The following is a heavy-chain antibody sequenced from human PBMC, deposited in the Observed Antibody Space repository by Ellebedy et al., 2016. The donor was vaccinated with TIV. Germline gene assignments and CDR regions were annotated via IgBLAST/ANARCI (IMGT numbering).Heavy chain of an antibody. J-gene: IGHJ6*02. CDR1: GFTVSSNY. D-gene: IGHD2-15*01. CDR2: IYSGGST. V-gene: IGHV3-53*01. Sequence: GGSLRLXCAASGFTVSSNYMSWVRQAPGKGLEWVSVIYSGGSTYYADSVKGRFTISRDNSKNTLYLQMNSLRAEDTAVYYCARGLEELPLLDYYYYYGMDVWGQGTTVTVSS. CDR3: ARGLEELPLLDYYYYYGMDV.